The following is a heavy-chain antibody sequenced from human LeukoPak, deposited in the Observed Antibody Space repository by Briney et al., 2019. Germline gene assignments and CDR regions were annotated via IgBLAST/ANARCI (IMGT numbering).Heavy chain of an antibody. CDR2: IYYSGST. D-gene: IGHD6-13*01. J-gene: IGHJ5*02. Sequence: SETLSLTCTVSGGSISSYYWSWIRQPPGKGLEWIGYIYYSGSTNYNPSLKSRVTISVDTSKNQFSLKLSSVTAADTAVYYCARAIAAAGLRFDPWGQGTLVTVSS. V-gene: IGHV4-59*08. CDR1: GGSISSYY. CDR3: ARAIAAAGLRFDP.